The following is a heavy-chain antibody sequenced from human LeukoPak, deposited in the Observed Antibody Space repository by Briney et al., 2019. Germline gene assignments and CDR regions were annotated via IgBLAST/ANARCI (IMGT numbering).Heavy chain of an antibody. CDR3: AKDRPNYYGTNGHYYTRNGDY. CDR1: GFTFNNYA. Sequence: GGSLRLSCAASGFTFNNYAMSWVRQAPGKGLEWVSSISGSGYYTFYADSVKGRSTISRDNSKDTLYQQMNSLRVEDTATYYCAKDRPNYYGTNGHYYTRNGDYWGQGTLVTVSS. V-gene: IGHV3-23*01. J-gene: IGHJ4*02. CDR2: ISGSGYYT. D-gene: IGHD3-22*01.